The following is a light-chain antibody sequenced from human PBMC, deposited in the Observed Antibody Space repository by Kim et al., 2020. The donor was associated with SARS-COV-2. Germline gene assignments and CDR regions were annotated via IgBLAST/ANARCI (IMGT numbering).Light chain of an antibody. V-gene: IGLV3-19*01. CDR1: ILRMYY. Sequence: SSELTQDPDVSVALGQTVRITCQGDILRMYYGSWYQKKPGQAPILVSYSNNRRPSGIPDRFSGSDSGNKAFLTISGAQAEDEADYYCSCRDSNNHHVIFGGGTQLTVL. CDR2: SNN. J-gene: IGLJ2*01. CDR3: SCRDSNNHHVI.